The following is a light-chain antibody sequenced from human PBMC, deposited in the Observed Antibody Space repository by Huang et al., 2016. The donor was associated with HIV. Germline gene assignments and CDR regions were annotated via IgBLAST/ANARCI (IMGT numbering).Light chain of an antibody. V-gene: IGKV2-28*01. Sequence: DIVMTQSPLSLPVTPGEPASISCRSSQSLLHSNGYNYLDWYLQKPGQSPQLLIYLGSNRASGVPERCSGSGSGTDFTLKISRVEAEDVGVYYCMQALQTPLTFGGGTKVEIK. CDR3: MQALQTPLT. CDR2: LGS. CDR1: QSLLHSNGYNY. J-gene: IGKJ4*01.